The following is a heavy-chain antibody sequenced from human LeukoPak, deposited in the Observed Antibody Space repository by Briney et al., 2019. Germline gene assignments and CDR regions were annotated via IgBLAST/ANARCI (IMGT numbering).Heavy chain of an antibody. Sequence: SVKVSCKASGGTFSSYAISWVRQAPGQGLEWMGGIIPIFGTANYAQKFQGRVTITTDESTSTAYMELSSLRSEDAAVYYCARGGGYCSSTSCAYYYYMDVWGKGTTVTVSS. CDR2: IIPIFGTA. CDR1: GGTFSSYA. J-gene: IGHJ6*03. V-gene: IGHV1-69*05. CDR3: ARGGGYCSSTSCAYYYYMDV. D-gene: IGHD2-2*01.